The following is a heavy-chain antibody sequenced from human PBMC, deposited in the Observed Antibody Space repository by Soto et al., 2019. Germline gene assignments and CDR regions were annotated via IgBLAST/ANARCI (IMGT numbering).Heavy chain of an antibody. Sequence: GGSLRLSCAASGFTSSNFAMSWVRQAPGKGLEWVAVISYDGSNKYYADSVKGRFTISRDNSKNTLYLQMNSLRAEDTAVYYCARAVAAAGWFYPWGQGTLVTVSS. CDR2: ISYDGSNK. J-gene: IGHJ5*02. CDR3: ARAVAAAGWFYP. CDR1: GFTSSNFA. V-gene: IGHV3-30*04. D-gene: IGHD6-13*01.